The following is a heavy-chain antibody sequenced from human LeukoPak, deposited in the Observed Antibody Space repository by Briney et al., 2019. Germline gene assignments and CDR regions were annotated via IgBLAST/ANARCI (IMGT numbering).Heavy chain of an antibody. CDR2: ISYDGSNK. D-gene: IGHD3-22*01. CDR3: ASELYYYDSSGYYPYFDY. CDR1: GFTFSSYA. Sequence: GGSLRLSCAASGFTFSSYAMHWVRQAPGKGLEWVAVISYDGSNKYYADSVKGRFTISRDNSKNTLYLQMNSLRAEDTAVYYCASELYYYDSSGYYPYFDYWGQGPLVTVSS. V-gene: IGHV3-30-3*01. J-gene: IGHJ4*02.